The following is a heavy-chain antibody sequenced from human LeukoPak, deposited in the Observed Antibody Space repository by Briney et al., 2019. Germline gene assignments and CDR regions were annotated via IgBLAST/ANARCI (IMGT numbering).Heavy chain of an antibody. Sequence: PGGSLRLSCAASGFTFSNAWMSWVRQAPGKGLEWVGRIKSKIDGGTTDYAAPVKGRFTISRDDSKNTPYLQMNSLKTEDTAVYYCTTEIDYYGSGSYYNVYLEDWGQGTLVTVSS. J-gene: IGHJ4*02. D-gene: IGHD3-10*01. CDR2: IKSKIDGGTT. V-gene: IGHV3-15*01. CDR3: TTEIDYYGSGSYYNVYLED. CDR1: GFTFSNAW.